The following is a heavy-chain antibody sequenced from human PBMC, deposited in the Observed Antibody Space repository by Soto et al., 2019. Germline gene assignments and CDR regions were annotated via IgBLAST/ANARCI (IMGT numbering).Heavy chain of an antibody. CDR2: INHNGRT. V-gene: IGHV4-34*01. Sequence: QVHLQQWGAGLLKPSETLSLTCAVSGGSFSGYYWSWIRQPPGKGLEWIGEINHNGRTNYNPSLKSRVTMSVDTSKNQFSLNLNSVTAADTAVYYXXXXXXXXGDSVWYTYFDFWGQGALVTVSS. D-gene: IGHD6-19*01. CDR3: XXXXXXXGDSVWYTYFDF. J-gene: IGHJ4*02. CDR1: GGSFSGYY.